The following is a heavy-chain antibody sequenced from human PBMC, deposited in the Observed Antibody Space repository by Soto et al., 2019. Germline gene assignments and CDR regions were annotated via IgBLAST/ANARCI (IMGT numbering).Heavy chain of an antibody. CDR2: IHQSGST. D-gene: IGHD3-16*01. Sequence: QVQLQQWGAGLLKPSETLSLRCGVSGGSFNDYYWIWIRQSPGKGLEWIGEIHQSGSTGYNPSLSRRVTISVDTAKNQFSLKLNSMTAADTAVYYCARGGEQSVGGVYYYGMDVWGQGTTVVVSS. J-gene: IGHJ6*02. CDR1: GGSFNDYY. CDR3: ARGGEQSVGGVYYYGMDV. V-gene: IGHV4-34*01.